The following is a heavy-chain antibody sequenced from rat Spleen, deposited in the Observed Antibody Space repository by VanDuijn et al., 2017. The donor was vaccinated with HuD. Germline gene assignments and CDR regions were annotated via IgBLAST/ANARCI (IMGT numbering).Heavy chain of an antibody. CDR1: GFSFSDHY. CDR2: INYDGRST. Sequence: EVQLVESGGGLVQPGRSLKLSCAASGFSFSDHYMAWVRQVPKKGLEWVGTINYDGRSTFYRDSVRARFTISRDNAKSTLYLQMDSLRSEDTATYYCARQGYLRDWYFDFWGPGTMVAVSS. V-gene: IGHV5-7*01. CDR3: ARQGYLRDWYFDF. J-gene: IGHJ1*01. D-gene: IGHD2-7*01.